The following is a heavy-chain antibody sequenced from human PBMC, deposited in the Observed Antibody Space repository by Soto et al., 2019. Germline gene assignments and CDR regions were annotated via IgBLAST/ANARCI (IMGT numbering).Heavy chain of an antibody. Sequence: PGESLKISCKGSGYSFTSYWIGWVRQMPGKGLEWMGIIYPGDSDTRYSPSFQGQVTISADKSISTAYLQWSSLKASDTAMYYCARHPRLAYCGGDCYSGWFDPLGQGTLVTVSS. J-gene: IGHJ5*02. CDR3: ARHPRLAYCGGDCYSGWFDP. CDR2: IYPGDSDT. V-gene: IGHV5-51*01. CDR1: GYSFTSYW. D-gene: IGHD2-21*02.